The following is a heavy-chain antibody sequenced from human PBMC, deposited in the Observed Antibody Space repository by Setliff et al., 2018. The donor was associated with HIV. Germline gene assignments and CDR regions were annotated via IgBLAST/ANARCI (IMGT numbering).Heavy chain of an antibody. CDR3: AREDASGSARRFDP. Sequence: SETLSLTCAVYGGSFSGYYWSWIRQPAGKGLEWIGRIYTSENTNYNPSLKSRVTMSVDTSKNQFSLRLSSVTAADTAVYYCAREDASGSARRFDPWGQGTLVTVSS. CDR2: IYTSENT. V-gene: IGHV4-4*07. J-gene: IGHJ5*02. CDR1: GGSFSGYY. D-gene: IGHD3-10*01.